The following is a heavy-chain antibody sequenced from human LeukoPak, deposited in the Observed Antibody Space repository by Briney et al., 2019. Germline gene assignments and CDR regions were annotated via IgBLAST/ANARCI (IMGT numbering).Heavy chain of an antibody. V-gene: IGHV4-59*01. D-gene: IGHD6-19*01. CDR2: IYYTGNT. CDR3: VRPYGSGWKDAFDI. J-gene: IGHJ3*02. CDR1: GGSISSYY. Sequence: SETLSLTCTVSGGSISSYYWSWIRQPPGKGLEWIGYIYYTGNTNYNASLKSRVTISVDTSKNQFSLKLSSVTAADTAVYYCVRPYGSGWKDAFDIWGQGTMVTVSS.